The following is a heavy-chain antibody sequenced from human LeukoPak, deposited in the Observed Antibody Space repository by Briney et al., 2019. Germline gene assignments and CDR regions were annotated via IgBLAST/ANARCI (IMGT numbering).Heavy chain of an antibody. CDR1: GGSINSYY. Sequence: SETLSLTCTVSGGSINSYYWSWIRQPPGKGLEWIGYIYYSGSTNYNPSLESRLTISVDTSKNQFSLNLSSVTAADTAAYYCARVSRAAGGYRGYYFYYCMDVWGTGTTVTVSS. CDR2: IYYSGST. D-gene: IGHD6-13*01. V-gene: IGHV4-59*01. J-gene: IGHJ6*03. CDR3: ARVSRAAGGYRGYYFYYCMDV.